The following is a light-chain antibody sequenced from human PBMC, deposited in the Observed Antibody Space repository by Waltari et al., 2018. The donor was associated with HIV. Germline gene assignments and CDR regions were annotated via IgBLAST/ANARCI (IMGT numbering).Light chain of an antibody. CDR2: SSN. CDR1: SSNIGKNP. J-gene: IGLJ2*01. Sequence: QSVLTQPPSASGTPGQRVTISCSGSSSNIGKNPVNWYQQLPGTAPNLLIYSSNQRPSGVPDRFSGSKSGTSASLAISGLQSEDEADYFCAAWDDSLDGHVLFGGGTKLTVL. V-gene: IGLV1-44*01. CDR3: AAWDDSLDGHVL.